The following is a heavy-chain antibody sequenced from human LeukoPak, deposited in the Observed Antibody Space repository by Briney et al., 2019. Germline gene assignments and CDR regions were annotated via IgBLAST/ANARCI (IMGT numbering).Heavy chain of an antibody. CDR2: IYYSGST. CDR1: GGSISSISSNNYH. J-gene: IGHJ4*02. Sequence: SETLSLTCIVSGGSISSISSNNYHWGWIRQPPGKGLEWIGSIYYSGSTYYNPSLKSRVTISVDASKNQFSLKLSSVTAADTALYYCARDYGGSLDYWGQGTLVTVSS. V-gene: IGHV4-39*02. CDR3: ARDYGGSLDY. D-gene: IGHD3-16*01.